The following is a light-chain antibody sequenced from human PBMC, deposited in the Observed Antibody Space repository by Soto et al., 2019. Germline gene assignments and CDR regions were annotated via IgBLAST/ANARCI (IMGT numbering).Light chain of an antibody. CDR2: GTS. CDR3: QQYGRE. CDR1: QIITLNY. J-gene: IGKJ1*01. Sequence: IVFTQCPGHLSLSLWEGRTLSCRASQIITLNYLAWYQQKPGQAPRLLISGTSSRATGSPDRFSGVGSGTAFTLTISRLEPEDFAVYYWQQYGREFGQGTK. V-gene: IGKV3-20*01.